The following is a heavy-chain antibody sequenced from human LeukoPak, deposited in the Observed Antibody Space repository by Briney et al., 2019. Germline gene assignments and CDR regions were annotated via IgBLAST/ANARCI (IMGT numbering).Heavy chain of an antibody. CDR2: IYTSGIA. CDR1: GDSISSGSYY. J-gene: IGHJ4*02. Sequence: SETLSLTCTVSGDSISSGSYYWSWIRQPAGTRLEWIGRIYTSGIANYNPSLKSRVTISVDTSKNQFSLKLSSVTAADTAVYYCARDRGYGYWDYWGQGTLVTVSS. CDR3: ARDRGYGYWDY. D-gene: IGHD5-18*01. V-gene: IGHV4-61*02.